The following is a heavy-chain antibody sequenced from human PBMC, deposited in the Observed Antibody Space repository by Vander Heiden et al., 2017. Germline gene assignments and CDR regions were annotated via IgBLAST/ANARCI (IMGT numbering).Heavy chain of an antibody. V-gene: IGHV3-23*01. Sequence: EVQLLESGGSLVQPGGSLRLSCAASGFTFYSYAMTWVRQAPGKGLEWVSAIGGAGYTIYYTDAVRGRFTVSRDNSNNTMYLEMKRLKAEDTALYYFAKYWVVERPWFDYWGQGTLVTVFS. J-gene: IGHJ4*02. CDR2: IGGAGYTI. CDR3: AKYWVVERPWFDY. CDR1: GFTFYSYA. D-gene: IGHD2-15*01.